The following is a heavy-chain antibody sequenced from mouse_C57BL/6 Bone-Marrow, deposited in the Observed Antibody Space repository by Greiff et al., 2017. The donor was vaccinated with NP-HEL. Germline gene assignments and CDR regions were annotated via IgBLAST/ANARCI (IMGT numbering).Heavy chain of an antibody. CDR1: GFNIKDDY. Sequence: VQLQQSGAELVRPGASVKLSCTASGFNIKDDYMHWVKQRPEQGLEWIGWLDPENGDTEYASKFQGKATITADTTSNTAYLQLSSLTSKDTDVYYCTTTYYSKEFAYWGQGTLGTVSA. D-gene: IGHD2-5*01. J-gene: IGHJ3*01. CDR2: LDPENGDT. V-gene: IGHV14-4*01. CDR3: TTTYYSKEFAY.